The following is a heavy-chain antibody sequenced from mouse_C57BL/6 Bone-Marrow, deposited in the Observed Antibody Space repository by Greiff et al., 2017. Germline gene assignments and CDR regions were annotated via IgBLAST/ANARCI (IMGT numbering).Heavy chain of an antibody. CDR1: GFSLTSYG. CDR2: IWSGGST. CDR3: AKKGTAQAPRAMDY. Sequence: VQPEESGPGLVQPSQSLSITCTVSGFSLTSYGVHWVRQPPGKGLEWLGVIWSGGSTDYNAAFISRLSISKDNSKSQVFFKMNSLQADDTAIYYCAKKGTAQAPRAMDYWGQGTSVTVSS. D-gene: IGHD3-2*02. V-gene: IGHV2-4*01. J-gene: IGHJ4*01.